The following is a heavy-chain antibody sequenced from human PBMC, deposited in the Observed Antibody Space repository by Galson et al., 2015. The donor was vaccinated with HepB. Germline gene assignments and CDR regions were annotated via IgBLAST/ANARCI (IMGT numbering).Heavy chain of an antibody. Sequence: SLRLSCAASGFTFSSYWMHWVRQAPGKGLVWVSGINSDGSSTNYADSVKGRLTISRDSAKNTLFLQMNSLRAEDTAVYYCARGDSYFDYWGQGTLVTVSS. CDR2: INSDGSST. V-gene: IGHV3-74*01. CDR1: GFTFSSYW. J-gene: IGHJ4*02. D-gene: IGHD2-21*02. CDR3: ARGDSYFDY.